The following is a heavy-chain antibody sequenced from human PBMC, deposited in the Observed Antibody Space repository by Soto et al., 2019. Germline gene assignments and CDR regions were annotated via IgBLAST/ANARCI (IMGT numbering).Heavy chain of an antibody. CDR2: IYYSGST. J-gene: IGHJ6*03. Sequence: SETLSLTCTVSGGSISSYYWSWIRQPPGKGLEWIGYIYYSGSTNYNPSLKSRVTISVDTSKNQFSLKLSSVTAADTAVYYCARRRVSSSNSYYYMDVWGKGTTVTVSS. CDR3: ARRRVSSSNSYYYMDV. V-gene: IGHV4-59*08. CDR1: GGSISSYY. D-gene: IGHD6-6*01.